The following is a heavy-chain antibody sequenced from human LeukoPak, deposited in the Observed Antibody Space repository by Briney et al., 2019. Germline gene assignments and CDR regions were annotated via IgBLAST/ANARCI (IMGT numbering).Heavy chain of an antibody. J-gene: IGHJ6*03. Sequence: SETLSLTCDVYGGSFSGYYWSWIRQPPEKGLEWIGEINHSGSTNYNPSLKSRVTISVDTSKNQFSLKLSSVTAADTAVYYCARGDSGYYFYRRYYYYYYMDVWGKGTTVTVSS. CDR3: ARGDSGYYFYRRYYYYYYMDV. D-gene: IGHD3-22*01. CDR2: INHSGST. V-gene: IGHV4-34*01. CDR1: GGSFSGYY.